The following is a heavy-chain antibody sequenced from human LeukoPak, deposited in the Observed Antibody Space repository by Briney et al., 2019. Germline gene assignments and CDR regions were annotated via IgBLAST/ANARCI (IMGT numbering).Heavy chain of an antibody. D-gene: IGHD3-22*01. V-gene: IGHV3-53*01. CDR2: IYSGGST. Sequence: GGSLRLSCAASGFTVSSNYMSWVRQAPGKGLEWVSVIYSGGSTYYADSVKGRFTISRDNAKNSLYLQMNSLRAEDTAVYYCARETHYDSSGYHNDYWGQGTLVTVSS. CDR1: GFTVSSNY. CDR3: ARETHYDSSGYHNDY. J-gene: IGHJ4*02.